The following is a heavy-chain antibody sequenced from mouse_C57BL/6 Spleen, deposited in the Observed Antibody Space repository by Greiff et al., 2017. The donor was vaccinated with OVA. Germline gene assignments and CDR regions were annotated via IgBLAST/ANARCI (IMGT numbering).Heavy chain of an antibody. J-gene: IGHJ1*03. Sequence: EVQLVESGGGLVQPKGSLKLSCAASGFSFNTYAMNWVRQAPGKGLEWVARIRSKSNNYATYYADSVKDRFTISRDDSESMLYLQMNNLKTEDTAMYYCVRQGYGSSPHWYFDVWGTGTTVTVSS. CDR3: VRQGYGSSPHWYFDV. D-gene: IGHD1-1*01. CDR1: GFSFNTYA. CDR2: IRSKSNNYAT. V-gene: IGHV10-1*01.